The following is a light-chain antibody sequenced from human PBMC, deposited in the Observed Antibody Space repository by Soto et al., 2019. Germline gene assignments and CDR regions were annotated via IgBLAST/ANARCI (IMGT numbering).Light chain of an antibody. J-gene: IGLJ2*01. Sequence: QSVLTQPPSASGSPGQSVTISCTGTSSDVGGYNYVSWYQQHPGKAPELMIYEVNKRPSGVPDRFSGSKSGNTASLTVSGLQAEDEADYYCSSYGGSDNLVFGGGTKLTVL. CDR2: EVN. V-gene: IGLV2-8*01. CDR1: SSDVGGYNY. CDR3: SSYGGSDNLV.